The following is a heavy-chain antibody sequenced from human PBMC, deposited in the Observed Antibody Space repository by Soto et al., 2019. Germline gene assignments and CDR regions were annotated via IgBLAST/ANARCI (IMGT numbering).Heavy chain of an antibody. V-gene: IGHV4-31*03. CDR1: GAALNSGDYY. J-gene: IGHJ5*02. Sequence: PSETLSLTCTVSGAALNSGDYYWGWIGQVPGKGLEWIGHIYVTGAVDYNPSLRDRITISQDTAERQFSLNLRLVTAADTAVYYCAIFRIATNNYKWFDPWGQGTLVTVSS. D-gene: IGHD2-21*01. CDR3: AIFRIATNNYKWFDP. CDR2: IYVTGAV.